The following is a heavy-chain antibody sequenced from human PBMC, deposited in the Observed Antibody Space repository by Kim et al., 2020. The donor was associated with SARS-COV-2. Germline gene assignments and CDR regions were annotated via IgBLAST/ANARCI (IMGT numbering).Heavy chain of an antibody. J-gene: IGHJ4*02. Sequence: SETLSLTCTVSGGSISSYYWSWIRQPPGKGLEWIGYIYYSGSTNYNPSLKSRVTISVDTSKNQFSLKLSSVTAADTAVYYCARHSSGGSGYWGQGTLVTVSS. CDR3: ARHSSGGSGY. D-gene: IGHD6-19*01. CDR2: IYYSGST. V-gene: IGHV4-59*08. CDR1: GGSISSYY.